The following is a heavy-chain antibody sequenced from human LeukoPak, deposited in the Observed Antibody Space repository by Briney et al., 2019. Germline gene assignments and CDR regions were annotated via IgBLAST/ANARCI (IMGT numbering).Heavy chain of an antibody. D-gene: IGHD5-12*01. J-gene: IGHJ5*02. CDR3: AGSETWPNWFDP. CDR1: GGSISSDY. V-gene: IGHV4-4*09. CDR2: IYNTWTT. Sequence: PSETLSLTCTVSGGSISSDYWSWIRQPPGKRLEWIGYIYNTWTTNYNPSLKSRVTISLDMPKNQFSLKLTSVTAADTAVYYCAGSETWPNWFDPWGQGTLVTVSS.